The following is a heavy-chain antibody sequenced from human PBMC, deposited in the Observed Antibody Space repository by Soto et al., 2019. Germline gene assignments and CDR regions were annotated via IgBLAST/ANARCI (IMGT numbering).Heavy chain of an antibody. CDR3: ARQGSY. CDR2: IYFNGNT. CDR1: GVSITDTSYY. Sequence: QLQLQESGPGLVKPWETLSLTCNVSGVSITDTSYYWGWIRQPPGKGLEWIGTIYFNGNTFYNPSLKSRLPISVDPSTNQISLRLTSVTAADTAVYYCARQGSYWGQGTLVAVSS. J-gene: IGHJ4*02. V-gene: IGHV4-39*01.